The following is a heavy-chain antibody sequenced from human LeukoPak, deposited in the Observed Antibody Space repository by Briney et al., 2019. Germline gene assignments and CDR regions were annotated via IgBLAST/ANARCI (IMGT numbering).Heavy chain of an antibody. D-gene: IGHD3-22*01. V-gene: IGHV1-18*01. CDR2: ISAYNGNT. CDR1: GYTFTSYG. J-gene: IGHJ4*02. CDR3: ARVGYYESSGYYEY. Sequence: ASVKVSCKASGYTFTSYGISWVRQAPGQRLEWMGWISAYNGNTNYAQKLQGRVTMTTDTSTSTAYMELRSLRSDDTAVYYCARVGYYESSGYYEYWGQGTLVTVSS.